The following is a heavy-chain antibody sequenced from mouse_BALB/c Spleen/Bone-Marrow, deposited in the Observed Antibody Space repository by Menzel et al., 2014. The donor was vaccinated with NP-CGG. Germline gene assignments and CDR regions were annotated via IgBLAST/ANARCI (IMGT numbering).Heavy chain of an antibody. CDR3: TRWDGNYGWFAY. Sequence: QVQLKQSGAELVRPGASVTLSCKASGYTFTDYEMHWVKQTPVHGLEWIGAIDPETGGTAYNQKFKGKATLTADKSSSTAYMELRSLTSEDSAVYYCTRWDGNYGWFAYWGQGLWSLSLQ. J-gene: IGHJ3*01. CDR1: GYTFTDYE. V-gene: IGHV1-15*01. CDR2: IDPETGGT. D-gene: IGHD2-1*01.